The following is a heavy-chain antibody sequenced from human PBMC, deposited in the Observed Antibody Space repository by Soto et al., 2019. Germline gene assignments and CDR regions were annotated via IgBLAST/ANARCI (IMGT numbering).Heavy chain of an antibody. D-gene: IGHD3-9*01. CDR1: GFTFSSYA. Sequence: GGSLRLSCAASGFTFSSYAMHWVRQAPGKGLEWVAVISYDGSNKYYADSVKGRFTISRDNSKNTLYLQMNSLRAEDTAVYYCAREGYDILTGYDYWGQGTLVTVSS. CDR3: AREGYDILTGYDY. CDR2: ISYDGSNK. J-gene: IGHJ4*02. V-gene: IGHV3-30-3*01.